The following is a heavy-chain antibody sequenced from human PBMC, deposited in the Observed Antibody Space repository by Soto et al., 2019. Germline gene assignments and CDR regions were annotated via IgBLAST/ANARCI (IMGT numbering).Heavy chain of an antibody. J-gene: IGHJ4*02. CDR3: ARGYGSGTSPEDY. D-gene: IGHD3-10*01. CDR1: GFTFSDYG. CDR2: IWCEGTNK. Sequence: QVRLVESGGGVVQPGRSLRLSCAASGFTFSDYGMHWVRKAPGKGLEWVAVIWCEGTNKYYTDSVKGRFTISRDNSKNTLYLQMNSLRAEDTAVYYCARGYGSGTSPEDYWGQGTLVTVSS. V-gene: IGHV3-33*01.